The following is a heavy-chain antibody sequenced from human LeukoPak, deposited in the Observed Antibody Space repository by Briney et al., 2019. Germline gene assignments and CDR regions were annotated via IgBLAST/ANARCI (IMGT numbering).Heavy chain of an antibody. CDR2: INPSGGST. J-gene: IGHJ5*02. D-gene: IGHD6-13*01. Sequence: ASVKVSCKASGYTFTGYYMHWVRQAPGQGLEWMGIINPSGGSTSYAQKFQGRVTMTRDTSTSTVYMELSSLRSEDTAVYYCARALAAAGTSAGWFDPWGQGTLVTVSS. CDR1: GYTFTGYY. CDR3: ARALAAAGTSAGWFDP. V-gene: IGHV1-46*01.